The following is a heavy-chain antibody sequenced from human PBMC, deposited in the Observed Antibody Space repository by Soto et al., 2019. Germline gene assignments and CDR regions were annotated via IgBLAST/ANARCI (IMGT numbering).Heavy chain of an antibody. V-gene: IGHV4-34*01. Sequence: QVQLQQWGAGLLKPSETLSLTCAVYVGSFSGYYWSWIRQSPGKGLEWIGEINRSGNTNSNPSLIIPVTISVDTSKPQFSLKLSSVPAADTAVYYCPMPSDGHNSPDYWGQGTLVTVSS. CDR3: PMPSDGHNSPDY. J-gene: IGHJ4*02. CDR1: VGSFSGYY. CDR2: INRSGNT.